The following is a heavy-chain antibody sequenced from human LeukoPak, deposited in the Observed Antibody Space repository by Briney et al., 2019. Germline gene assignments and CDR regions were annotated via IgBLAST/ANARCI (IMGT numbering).Heavy chain of an antibody. Sequence: GGSLRLSCAASGFTFSSYSMNWVRQAPGKGLEWVSSISSSSSYIYYADSVKGRFTISRDNAKNSLYLQMNSLRAEDTAVYYCAGDAHYYDSSGITPFDYWGQGTLVTVSS. CDR3: AGDAHYYDSSGITPFDY. D-gene: IGHD3-22*01. CDR2: ISSSSSYI. V-gene: IGHV3-21*01. J-gene: IGHJ4*02. CDR1: GFTFSSYS.